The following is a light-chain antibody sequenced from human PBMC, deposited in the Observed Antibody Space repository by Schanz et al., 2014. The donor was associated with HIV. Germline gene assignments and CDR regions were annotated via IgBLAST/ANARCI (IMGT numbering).Light chain of an antibody. CDR2: DVS. Sequence: QSVLTQPASVSGSPGQSITISCTATSSDVANYNLVSWYQQRPGKVPKLMIYDVSNRASGVSSRFSGSKSGNTASLTISGLQAEDEADYYCQSYDSSLSGVVFGGGTKLTVL. V-gene: IGLV2-14*02. J-gene: IGLJ2*01. CDR1: SSDVANYNL. CDR3: QSYDSSLSGVV.